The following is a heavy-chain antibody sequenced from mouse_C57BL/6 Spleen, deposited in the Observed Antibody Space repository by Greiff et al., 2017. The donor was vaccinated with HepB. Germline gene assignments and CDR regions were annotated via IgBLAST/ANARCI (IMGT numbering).Heavy chain of an antibody. CDR1: GYTFTSYW. CDR3: ARGDYYYGSDDEGNLMDY. J-gene: IGHJ4*01. D-gene: IGHD1-1*01. Sequence: VQLQQPGTELVKPGASVKLSCKASGYTFTSYWMHWVKQTPGQGLEWIGYINPSNGGTNYNEKFKSKATLTVDKTSSSDYMQLSSLTSEDSAVYYCARGDYYYGSDDEGNLMDYWGQGTSVTVSS. CDR2: INPSNGGT. V-gene: IGHV1-53*01.